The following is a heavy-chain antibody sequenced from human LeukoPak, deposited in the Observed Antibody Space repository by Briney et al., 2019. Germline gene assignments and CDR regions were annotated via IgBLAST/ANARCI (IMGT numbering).Heavy chain of an antibody. V-gene: IGHV3-74*01. CDR3: VSFYETY. CDR1: GNYW. J-gene: IGHJ4*02. Sequence: GGSLRLSCAVSGNYWMHWVRQAPGKGLVWVSHINSDGSWTSYADSVKGRFTISKDNAKNTVYLQMNSLRAEDTAVYYCVSFYETYWGRGTLVTVSS. D-gene: IGHD2/OR15-2a*01. CDR2: INSDGSWT.